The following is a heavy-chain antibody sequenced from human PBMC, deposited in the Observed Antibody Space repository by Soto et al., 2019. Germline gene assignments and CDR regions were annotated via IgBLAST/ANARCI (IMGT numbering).Heavy chain of an antibody. V-gene: IGHV4-34*01. CDR3: ARVLRWKWFDP. CDR1: GGSFSGYY. CDR2: INHSGST. J-gene: IGHJ5*02. D-gene: IGHD4-17*01. Sequence: QVQLQQWGAGLLKPSETLSLTCAVYGGSFSGYYWSWIRQPPGKGLEWIGEINHSGSTNYNPSLTGRVTISVDTSKNQCSLKLSSVTAADTAVYYCARVLRWKWFDPWGQGTLVTVSS.